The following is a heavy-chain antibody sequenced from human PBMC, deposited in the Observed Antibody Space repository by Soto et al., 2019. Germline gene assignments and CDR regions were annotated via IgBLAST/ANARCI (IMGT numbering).Heavy chain of an antibody. CDR2: INHSGNT. V-gene: IGHV4-34*01. CDR3: ARGGGEFDA. D-gene: IGHD2-21*01. CDR1: GASLSDNY. Sequence: SETLALTCADYGASLSDNYCNWLRQPPGKGLEWIGEINHSGNTNYNPSLRSRVTISIDTSKNQLSLNLRSVSAADTAVYYCARGGGEFDAWGQGTPVTVSS. J-gene: IGHJ5*02.